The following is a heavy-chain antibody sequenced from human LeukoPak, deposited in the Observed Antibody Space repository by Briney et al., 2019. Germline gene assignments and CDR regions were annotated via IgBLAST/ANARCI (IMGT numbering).Heavy chain of an antibody. CDR3: ARGHDSSGLYPWVPDF. V-gene: IGHV1-2*02. CDR1: GYTFTGYY. CDR2: MNPKSGGT. D-gene: IGHD6-19*01. J-gene: IGHJ4*02. Sequence: ASVKVSCKASGYTFTGYYIHWVRQAPGHGLEWMGWMNPKSGGTNFTQSLQGRVTLTRDTSRSTAYMELNTLRSDDTAVHYCARGHDSSGLYPWVPDFWGQGTLVTVSS.